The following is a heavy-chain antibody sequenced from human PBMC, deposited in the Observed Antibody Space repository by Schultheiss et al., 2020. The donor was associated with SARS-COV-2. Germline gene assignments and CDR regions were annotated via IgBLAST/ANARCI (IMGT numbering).Heavy chain of an antibody. CDR2: IYYSGST. CDR3: ARDVEAAAGTGWFDP. D-gene: IGHD6-13*01. CDR1: GGSISSYY. V-gene: IGHV4-59*01. Sequence: SQTLSLTCTVSGGSISSYYWSWIRQTPGKGLEWIGYIYYSGSTNYNPSLKSRVTISVDTSKNQFSLKLSSVTAADTAVYYCARDVEAAAGTGWFDPWGQGTLVTVSS. J-gene: IGHJ5*02.